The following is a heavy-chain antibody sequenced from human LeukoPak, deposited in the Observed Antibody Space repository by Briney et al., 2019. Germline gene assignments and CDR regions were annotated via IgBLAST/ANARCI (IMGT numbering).Heavy chain of an antibody. CDR2: NYHRGST. Sequence: SGTLSLTCAVSRGSISSSNWWSWVRQPPGKGLEWIGENYHRGSTNYNPSPKNRVTISVDKSKNQFSLKLSAVTAADTAVYYCAREWHFDWLDLYYYYGMDVWGKGTTVTGSS. V-gene: IGHV4-4*02. CDR1: RGSISSSNW. J-gene: IGHJ6*04. D-gene: IGHD3-9*01. CDR3: AREWHFDWLDLYYYYGMDV.